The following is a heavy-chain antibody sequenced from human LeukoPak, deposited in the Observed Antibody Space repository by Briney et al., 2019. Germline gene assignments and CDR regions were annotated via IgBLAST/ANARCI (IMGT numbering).Heavy chain of an antibody. J-gene: IGHJ4*02. CDR1: GGSISSYY. D-gene: IGHD2-15*01. Sequence: KPSETLSLTCTVSGGSISSYYWSWIRQPPGKGLEWIGYIYYSGNTNYNPSLKSRVTISVDTSKNQFSLKLTSVTAADTAVYYCTRDVPRSAGYPDNWGQGTLVTVSS. CDR3: TRDVPRSAGYPDN. CDR2: IYYSGNT. V-gene: IGHV4-59*12.